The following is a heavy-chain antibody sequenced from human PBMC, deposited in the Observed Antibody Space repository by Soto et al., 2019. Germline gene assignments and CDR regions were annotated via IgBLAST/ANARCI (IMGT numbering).Heavy chain of an antibody. Sequence: QAHLVQSGPEVKKPGASVKVSCKGSGYIFTSYVIAWVRQAPGQGLEWMGWISAHNGKTEYAQKFKGRVTVTRDKSTSTAYLELRSLRSDDTALYYCARGRYGDYWGQGALVTVSS. V-gene: IGHV1-18*01. CDR1: GYIFTSYV. J-gene: IGHJ4*02. CDR3: ARGRYGDY. D-gene: IGHD4-17*01. CDR2: ISAHNGKT.